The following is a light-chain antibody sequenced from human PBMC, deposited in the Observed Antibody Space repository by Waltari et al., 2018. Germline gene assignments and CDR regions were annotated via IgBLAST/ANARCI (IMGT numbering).Light chain of an antibody. J-gene: IGKJ5*01. V-gene: IGKV2-30*02. Sequence: DVVMTQSPLSLPVTLGQPASISCRSTQRLVHRDGNTYLNWFHQRPGQSPRCLIYKVPDRDSGVPDRFSGSGSGTDFTLKISRVEAEDVGVYYCMQGTHWPPTFGRGTRLEIQ. CDR2: KVP. CDR1: QRLVHRDGNTY. CDR3: MQGTHWPPT.